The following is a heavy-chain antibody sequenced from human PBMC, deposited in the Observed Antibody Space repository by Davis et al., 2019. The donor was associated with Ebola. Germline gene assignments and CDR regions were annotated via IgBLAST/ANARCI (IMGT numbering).Heavy chain of an antibody. Sequence: GESLKISCAASGFTFYRYEMNWVRQAPGKGLEWVSYISGSATSTFYADSVKGRFTISRDNAKNTLSLQMNSLRAEDTGLYYCGRDLGGAGASWGQGTLVTVSS. V-gene: IGHV3-48*03. CDR3: GRDLGGAGAS. CDR2: ISGSATST. CDR1: GFTFYRYE. D-gene: IGHD3-10*01. J-gene: IGHJ4*02.